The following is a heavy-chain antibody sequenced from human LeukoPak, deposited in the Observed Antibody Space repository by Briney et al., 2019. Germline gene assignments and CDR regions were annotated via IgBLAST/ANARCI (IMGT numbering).Heavy chain of an antibody. D-gene: IGHD7-27*01. V-gene: IGHV1-2*02. CDR1: GYTFTDYY. CDR3: AIQPWGSGNNWYFDL. J-gene: IGHJ2*01. Sequence: ASVKVSCKASGYTFTDYYIHWVRQAPGQGLEWMGWISPNSGGTDYAQKFKGRVTMTRDTSISTTYVELSSLTSDDTAVYYCAIQPWGSGNNWYFDLWGRGTLVTVSS. CDR2: ISPNSGGT.